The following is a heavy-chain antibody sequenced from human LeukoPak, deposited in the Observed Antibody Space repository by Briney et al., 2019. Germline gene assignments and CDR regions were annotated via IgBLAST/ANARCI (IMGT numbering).Heavy chain of an antibody. CDR1: GFTFSSYS. J-gene: IGHJ4*02. Sequence: GGSLRLSCAASGFTFSSYSMNWLRQAPGKGLEWVSSISSSSSYIYYADSVKGRFTISRDNAKNSLYLQMNSLRAEDTAVYYCASGGSGGHHDYWGQGTLVTVSS. CDR2: ISSSSSYI. D-gene: IGHD3-10*01. CDR3: ASGGSGGHHDY. V-gene: IGHV3-21*01.